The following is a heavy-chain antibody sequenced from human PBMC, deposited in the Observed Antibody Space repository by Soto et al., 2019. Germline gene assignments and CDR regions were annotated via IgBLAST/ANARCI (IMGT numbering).Heavy chain of an antibody. CDR3: AKVLPRYYFDY. CDR2: ISGSGGST. CDR1: GFTFRIYG. V-gene: IGHV3-23*01. Sequence: PGGSLRLSCAASGFTFRIYGIHWVRQAPGKGLEWVAAISGSGGSTYYADSVKGRFTISRDNSKNTLYLQMNSLRAEDTAVYYCAKVLPRYYFDYWGQGTLVTVSS. J-gene: IGHJ4*02.